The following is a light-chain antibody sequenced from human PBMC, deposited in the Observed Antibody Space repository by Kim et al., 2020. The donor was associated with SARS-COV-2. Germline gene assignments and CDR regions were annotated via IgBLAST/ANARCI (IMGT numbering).Light chain of an antibody. CDR3: QQANSFPLT. J-gene: IGKJ4*01. Sequence: DIQMTQSPSSVSASVGDRVTITCRASKGISRWLAWYQQKPGKAPNLLIYTASRLESGVPSRFSGSGSGTDFTLTISSLQPEDFATYYCQQANSFPLTFGGGTKVDIK. CDR2: TAS. V-gene: IGKV1-12*01. CDR1: KGISRW.